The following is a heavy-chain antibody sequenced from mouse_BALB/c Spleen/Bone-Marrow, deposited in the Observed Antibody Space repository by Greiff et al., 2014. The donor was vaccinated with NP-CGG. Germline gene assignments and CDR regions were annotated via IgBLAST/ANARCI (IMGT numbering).Heavy chain of an antibody. J-gene: IGHJ4*01. CDR3: AGGSNPSMDY. D-gene: IGHD2-5*01. CDR1: GYIFTSYL. Sequence: VQLQQSGAELVRPGASVKLSCKTSGYIFTSYLIHWVQQRSGQGLEWIGRIYPGTGSFYYNEKFKGKATMTADKSSSTAYMQLNSLKSEDSAACFYAGGSNPSMDYWGQGTSVTVSS. CDR2: IYPGTGSF. V-gene: IGHV1S132*01.